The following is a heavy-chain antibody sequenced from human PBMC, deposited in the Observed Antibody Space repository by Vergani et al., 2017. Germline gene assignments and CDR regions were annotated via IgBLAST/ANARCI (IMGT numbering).Heavy chain of an antibody. Sequence: ELQLLESGGGLVQPGGSLRLSCAASGFTFSSYAMSWVRQAPGKGLEWVSAISGSGGSTYYADSVKGRFTISRDNSKNTLYLQMNSLRAEDTAVYYCAKISSSQSWYFDYWGQGTLVTVSS. CDR3: AKISSSQSWYFDY. D-gene: IGHD6-6*01. J-gene: IGHJ4*02. CDR2: ISGSGGST. V-gene: IGHV3-23*01. CDR1: GFTFSSYA.